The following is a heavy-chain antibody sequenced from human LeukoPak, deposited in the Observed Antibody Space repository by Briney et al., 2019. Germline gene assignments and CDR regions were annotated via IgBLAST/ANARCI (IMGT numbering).Heavy chain of an antibody. CDR1: GYTFTGYY. V-gene: IGHV1-2*06. J-gene: IGHJ5*02. CDR3: ARHHESYKYYGDYLNCFDP. Sequence: ASVKVSCKASGYTFTGYYIHWVRQAPEQGLEWMGRINPNSGGTNYTQKFQGRVTMTRDTSISTAYMELRRLTSDDTAVYYCARHHESYKYYGDYLNCFDPWGQGTLVTVSS. CDR2: INPNSGGT. D-gene: IGHD4-17*01.